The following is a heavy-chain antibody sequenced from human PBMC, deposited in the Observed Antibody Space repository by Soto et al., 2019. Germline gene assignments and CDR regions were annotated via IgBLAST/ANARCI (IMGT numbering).Heavy chain of an antibody. V-gene: IGHV3-33*01. J-gene: IGHJ4*02. Sequence: GGSLRLSCAASGFTFSSYGMHWVRQAPGKGLEWVAVIWYDGSNKYYADSVKGRFTISRDNRKNTLYLQVNSLRVEDTAVYYCARDGEWLAFDYWGQGTLVTVSS. CDR2: IWYDGSNK. D-gene: IGHD6-19*01. CDR1: GFTFSSYG. CDR3: ARDGEWLAFDY.